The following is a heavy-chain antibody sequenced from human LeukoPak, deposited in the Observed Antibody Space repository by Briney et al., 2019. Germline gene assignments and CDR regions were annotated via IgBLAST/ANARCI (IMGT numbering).Heavy chain of an antibody. CDR1: GYNFTSYW. Sequence: GGSLKISCKGSGYNFTSYWIGWVRPVPGKGLEWMGIIYPGDPDTRYSPSFQGQVTISSDKSISTAYLQWSSLKASDTAMYYCARHGSGGSGSYYISYWGQGTLVTVSS. V-gene: IGHV5-51*01. CDR2: IYPGDPDT. CDR3: ARHGSGGSGSYYISY. J-gene: IGHJ4*02. D-gene: IGHD3-10*01.